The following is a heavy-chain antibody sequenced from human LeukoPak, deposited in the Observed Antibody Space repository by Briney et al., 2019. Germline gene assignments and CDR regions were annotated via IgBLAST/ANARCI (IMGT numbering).Heavy chain of an antibody. Sequence: GASLKISCKGSGSSFTSYWIGWVRQLPGKGLEWMGIIYPGDSDTRYSPSFQGQVTISAAKSISTAYLQWSSLKASDTAMYYCARYPSKYSSGWSIWGQGTMVTVSS. CDR1: GSSFTSYW. CDR3: ARYPSKYSSGWSI. D-gene: IGHD6-19*01. CDR2: IYPGDSDT. J-gene: IGHJ3*02. V-gene: IGHV5-51*01.